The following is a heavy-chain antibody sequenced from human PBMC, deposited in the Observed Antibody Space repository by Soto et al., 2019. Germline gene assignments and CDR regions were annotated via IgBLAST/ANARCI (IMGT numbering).Heavy chain of an antibody. D-gene: IGHD6-19*01. J-gene: IGHJ6*02. V-gene: IGHV1-69*13. CDR3: AHGPAIAVPGGYYHGMDV. CDR2: IIPIFGTA. CDR1: GGSFSSYA. Sequence: GASVKGSCKASGGSFSSYAISWVRQAPGQGLEWMGGIIPIFGTANYAQKFQGRVTITADESTSTAYMELSSLRAEDTAVYDCAHGPAIAVPGGYYHGMDVWGQGTTVTVSS.